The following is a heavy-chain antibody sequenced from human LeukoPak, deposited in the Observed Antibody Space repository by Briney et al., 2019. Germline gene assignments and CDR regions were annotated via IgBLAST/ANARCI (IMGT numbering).Heavy chain of an antibody. V-gene: IGHV3-23*01. D-gene: IGHD5-18*01. Sequence: PGGSLRLSCAASGFPFSNYAMSWVRQAPGKGLEWVSAISGSGGSIYYADSVQGRFTISRDNSKITLLFLQMDNLRAEDTAVYYCAKDQRIQPYYYGMDAWGQGTTVTVS. CDR1: GFPFSNYA. J-gene: IGHJ6*02. CDR3: AKDQRIQPYYYGMDA. CDR2: ISGSGGSI.